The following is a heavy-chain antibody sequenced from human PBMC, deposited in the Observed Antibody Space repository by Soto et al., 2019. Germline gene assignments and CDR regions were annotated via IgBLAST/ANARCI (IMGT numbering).Heavy chain of an antibody. CDR2: INHSGST. CDR1: GGSFSGYY. J-gene: IGHJ5*02. V-gene: IGHV4-34*01. D-gene: IGHD1-20*01. CDR3: ARAPPGVIQYNLAP. Sequence: PSETLSLTCAVYGGSFSGYYWSWIRQPPGKGLEWIGEINHSGSTNYNPSLKSRVTISVDTSKNQFSLKLSSVTDADTAVYYIARAPPGVIQYNLAPWGQGPLVTVSS.